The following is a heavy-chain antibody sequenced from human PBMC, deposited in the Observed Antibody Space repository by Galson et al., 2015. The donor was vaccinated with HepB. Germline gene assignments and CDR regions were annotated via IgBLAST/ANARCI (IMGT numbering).Heavy chain of an antibody. CDR1: GLSISTSGVG. J-gene: IGHJ5*02. V-gene: IGHV2-5*02. CDR2: IYWDDDK. CDR3: VHRQRMRPCSGGSCYAWFDP. Sequence: PALVKPTQTLTLTCTLSGLSISTSGVGVGWIRQPPGKALEWVALIYWDDDKRYSPSLRNRLTITKDTSKNQVVLTMTNMDPVDTGTYYCVHRQRMRPCSGGSCYAWFDPWGQGTLVTVSS. D-gene: IGHD2-15*01.